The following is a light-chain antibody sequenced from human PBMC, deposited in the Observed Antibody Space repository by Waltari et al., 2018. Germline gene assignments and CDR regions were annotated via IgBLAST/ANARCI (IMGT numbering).Light chain of an antibody. CDR3: HQYKNWPPWT. CDR1: ENVETN. J-gene: IGKJ1*01. V-gene: IGKV3-15*01. CDR2: GAS. Sequence: EIVVTQSPATLSLSPGERATLSCRASENVETNIAWYQQKPGQPPRLLLSGASTRATDIPPRFSGSGSGTEFTLSISSLQSEDFAVYYCHQYKNWPPWTFGQGTKVEIK.